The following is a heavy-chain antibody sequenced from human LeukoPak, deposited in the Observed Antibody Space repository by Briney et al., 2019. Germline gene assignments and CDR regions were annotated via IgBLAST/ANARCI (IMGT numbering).Heavy chain of an antibody. Sequence: GGSLRLSCAASAFSINTYWMLWVRQVPGKGPVWVSRIDSDGIITTYADSAKGRFTMSRDNAKNTVYLQMNSLRDEETAVYYXARXKXGPGASIDYXGQGTLVTVSS. J-gene: IGHJ4*02. V-gene: IGHV3-74*01. CDR3: ARXKXGPGASIDY. D-gene: IGHD1-26*01. CDR1: AFSINTYW. CDR2: IDSDGIIT.